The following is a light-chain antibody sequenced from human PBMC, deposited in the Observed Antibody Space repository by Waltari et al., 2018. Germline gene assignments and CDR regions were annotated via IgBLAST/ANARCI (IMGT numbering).Light chain of an antibody. J-gene: IGLJ2*01. CDR2: GDT. V-gene: IGLV3-21*02. CDR1: KIARKK. Sequence: SYVLTQPPSVSAALGETARITCAGNKIARKKVHWYHQKPVQAPVLVVYGDTDRPSGIPARFSGSNSGDTATLTISRVEAGDEADYYCHVWDASRDHVVFGGGTKLTVI. CDR3: HVWDASRDHVV.